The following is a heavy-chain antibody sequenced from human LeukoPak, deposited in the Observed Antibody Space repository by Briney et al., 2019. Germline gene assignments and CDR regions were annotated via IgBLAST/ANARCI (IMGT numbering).Heavy chain of an antibody. CDR1: GFTFDDYA. V-gene: IGHV3-43*02. CDR2: ISGDGGST. J-gene: IGHJ4*02. CDR3: AKEPMGIQSYFDY. D-gene: IGHD5-18*01. Sequence: GGSLRLSCAASGFTFDDYAMHWVRQAPGKGLEWVSLISGDGGSTYYADTVKGRFTISRDNSKNSLYLQMNSLRTEATALYYCAKEPMGIQSYFDYWGQGTLVTVSS.